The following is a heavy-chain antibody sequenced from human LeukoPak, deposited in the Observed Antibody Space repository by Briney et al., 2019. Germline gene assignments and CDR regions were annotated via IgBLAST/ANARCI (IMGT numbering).Heavy chain of an antibody. D-gene: IGHD3-9*01. V-gene: IGHV4-59*01. J-gene: IGHJ1*01. CDR1: GGSINSAS. Sequence: SETLSLTCTVSGGSINSASRSWIRQPPGKGLEWMGFISYTGSTSYNPSLRSRVTLTVDTSRNQFSLDLSSVTAADTAVYYCATFDMMTGYSDSWGQGTLVTVSS. CDR2: ISYTGST. CDR3: ATFDMMTGYSDS.